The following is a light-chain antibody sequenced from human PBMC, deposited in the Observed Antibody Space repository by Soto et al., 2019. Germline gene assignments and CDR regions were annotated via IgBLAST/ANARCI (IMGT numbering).Light chain of an antibody. CDR3: QQYDSYSRT. CDR1: QSINTW. CDR2: DAS. J-gene: IGKJ1*01. Sequence: DIQMTQSPSTLSASVGDRVTVTCRASQSINTWLAWYQQKPGKAPKLLIYDASSLQSGVPSRFPGRGSGTEFTLTISSLQPDDFATYYCQQYDSYSRTFGQGTKVEIK. V-gene: IGKV1-5*01.